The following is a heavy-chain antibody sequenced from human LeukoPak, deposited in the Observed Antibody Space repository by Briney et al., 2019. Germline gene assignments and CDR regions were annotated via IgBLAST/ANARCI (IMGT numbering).Heavy chain of an antibody. CDR2: IYYSGST. CDR1: GGSISSYY. Sequence: SETLSLTCTVSGGSISSYYWSWIRQPPGKGLQWIGYIYYSGSTNYNPSLKSRVTISVDTSKNQFPLKLSSVTAADTAVYYCASGIAVAGNDAFDIWGQGTMVTVSS. D-gene: IGHD6-19*01. V-gene: IGHV4-59*01. J-gene: IGHJ3*02. CDR3: ASGIAVAGNDAFDI.